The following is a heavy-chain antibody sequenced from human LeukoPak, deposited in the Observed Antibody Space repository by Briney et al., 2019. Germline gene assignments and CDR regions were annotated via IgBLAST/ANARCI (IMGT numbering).Heavy chain of an antibody. CDR2: ISASGHYT. D-gene: IGHD3-16*01. CDR1: GFTFGNSA. J-gene: IGHJ6*03. CDR3: AKDGSWGDYYFYFYIDV. Sequence: GGSLRLSCEVSGFTFGNSAMSWVRQAPGKGLEWISGISASGHYTYTADSLKGRFAISRDNSKNTLYLQMNSLRAEDTALYYCAKDGSWGDYYFYFYIDVWGKGTTVTVSS. V-gene: IGHV3-23*01.